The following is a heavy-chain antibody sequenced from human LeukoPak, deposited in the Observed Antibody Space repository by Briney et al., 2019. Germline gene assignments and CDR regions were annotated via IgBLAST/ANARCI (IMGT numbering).Heavy chain of an antibody. J-gene: IGHJ4*02. Sequence: ASVKVSCKASGYTFTSYGISWVRQAPGQGLEWMGWISAYNGNTNYAQKLQGRVTMTTDTSTSAAYMELRSLRSDDTAVYYCARDDFPSGSYRFDYWGQGTLVTVSS. CDR1: GYTFTSYG. CDR2: ISAYNGNT. D-gene: IGHD1-26*01. V-gene: IGHV1-18*01. CDR3: ARDDFPSGSYRFDY.